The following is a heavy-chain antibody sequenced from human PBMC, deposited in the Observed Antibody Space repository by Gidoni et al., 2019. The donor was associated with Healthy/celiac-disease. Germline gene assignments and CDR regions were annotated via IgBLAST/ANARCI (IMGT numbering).Heavy chain of an antibody. CDR1: GGSISSSSYY. Sequence: QLQLQESGPGLVKPSETLSLTCTVSGGSISSSSYYWGWIRQPPGKGLEWIGSIYYSGSTYYNPSLKSRVTISVDTSKNQFSLKLSSVTAADTAVYYCARGVFSYYFDYWGQGTLVTVSS. J-gene: IGHJ4*02. D-gene: IGHD6-6*01. V-gene: IGHV4-39*07. CDR2: IYYSGST. CDR3: ARGVFSYYFDY.